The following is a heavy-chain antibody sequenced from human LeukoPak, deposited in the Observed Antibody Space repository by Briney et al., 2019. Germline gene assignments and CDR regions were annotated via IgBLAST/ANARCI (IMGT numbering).Heavy chain of an antibody. D-gene: IGHD3-3*01. CDR2: IRSETESYAT. J-gene: IGHJ6*02. CDR3: AKSLQYGGGRFFYYCMDV. CDR1: GFTFSGSA. Sequence: GGSLRLSCAASGFTFSGSAIHWVRQASGKGLEWVGRIRSETESYATGYAASVNGRFTISRDDSKNTAYLQMNSLKTEDTAVYYCAKSLQYGGGRFFYYCMDVWGQGTTVTVSS. V-gene: IGHV3-73*01.